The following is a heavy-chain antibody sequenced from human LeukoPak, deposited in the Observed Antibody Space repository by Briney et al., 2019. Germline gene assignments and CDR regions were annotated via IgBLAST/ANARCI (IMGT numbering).Heavy chain of an antibody. CDR3: ARGRTGSPDCSSTSCYAVDY. J-gene: IGHJ4*02. Sequence: GGSLRLSCAASGFTFSSYAMSWVRQAPGKGLEWVSAISGSGGSTYYADSVKGRFTISRDNSKNSLYLQMNSLRAEDTAVYYCARGRTGSPDCSSTSCYAVDYWGQGTLVTVSS. V-gene: IGHV3-23*01. CDR2: ISGSGGST. CDR1: GFTFSSYA. D-gene: IGHD2-2*01.